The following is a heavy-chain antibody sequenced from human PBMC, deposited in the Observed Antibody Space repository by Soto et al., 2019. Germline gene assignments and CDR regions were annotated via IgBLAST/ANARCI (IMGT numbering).Heavy chain of an antibody. Sequence: PSQTLSLTCAISGDSFSSNSAAWNWIRQSPSRGLEWLGRTYYRSKWYNDYAVSVKSRITINPDTSKNQFSLQLNSVTPEDTAVYYCARTREDKSPLPHYYFDYWGQGTLATVSS. J-gene: IGHJ4*02. CDR1: GDSFSSNSAA. V-gene: IGHV6-1*01. CDR2: TYYRSKWYN. CDR3: ARTREDKSPLPHYYFDY.